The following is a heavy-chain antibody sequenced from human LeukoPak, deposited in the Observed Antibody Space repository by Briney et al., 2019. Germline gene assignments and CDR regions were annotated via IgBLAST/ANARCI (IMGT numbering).Heavy chain of an antibody. D-gene: IGHD1-26*01. V-gene: IGHV3-48*03. CDR1: GFTFSSYE. Sequence: GGSLRLSCAASGFTFSSYEMNWVRQAPGKGLEWVSYISSSGSTIYYADSLKGRFTISRDNAKNSLYLQMNSLRAEDTAVYYCAGGYSGSYGDLDYWGQGTLVTVSS. CDR2: ISSSGSTI. CDR3: AGGYSGSYGDLDY. J-gene: IGHJ4*02.